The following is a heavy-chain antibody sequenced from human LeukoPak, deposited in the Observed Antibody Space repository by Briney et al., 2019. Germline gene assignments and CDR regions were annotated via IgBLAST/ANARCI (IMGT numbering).Heavy chain of an antibody. V-gene: IGHV4-39*01. D-gene: IGHD1-26*01. Sequence: SETLSLTCTVSGGSISSSSYYWGWIRQPPGKGLEWIGSIYYSGSTYYNPSLKSRVTISVDTSKNQFSLKLGSVTAADTAVYYCASSLRYSGSYYNWFDPWGQGTLVTVSS. CDR1: GGSISSSSYY. J-gene: IGHJ5*02. CDR2: IYYSGST. CDR3: ASSLRYSGSYYNWFDP.